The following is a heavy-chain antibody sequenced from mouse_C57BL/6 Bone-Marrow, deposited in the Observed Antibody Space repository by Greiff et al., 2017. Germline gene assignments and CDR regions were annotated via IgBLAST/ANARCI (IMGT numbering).Heavy chain of an antibody. J-gene: IGHJ3*01. V-gene: IGHV5-4*01. Sequence: EVKLVESGGGLVKPGGSLKLSCAASGFTFSSYAMSWVRQTPEKRLECVATISDGGSYTYYPDNVKGRFTISRDNAKNNLYLQMSHLKSEDTAMYYCARDGVAYWGQGTLVTVSA. CDR1: GFTFSSYA. CDR2: ISDGGSYT. CDR3: ARDGVAY.